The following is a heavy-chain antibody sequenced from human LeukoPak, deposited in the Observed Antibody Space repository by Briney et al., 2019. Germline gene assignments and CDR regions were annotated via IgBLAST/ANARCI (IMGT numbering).Heavy chain of an antibody. CDR3: AKGGYSYGYFDY. CDR1: GFTFSNYA. V-gene: IGHV3-23*01. CDR2: ISSGGNT. Sequence: GGSLRLSCAASGFTFSNYAMSWGRQAPGKGLEWVSVISSGGNTYFADSVKGRFTISRDNSENTLYLQMNSLRAEDSAVYYCAKGGYSYGYFDYWGQGILVTVSS. D-gene: IGHD5-18*01. J-gene: IGHJ4*02.